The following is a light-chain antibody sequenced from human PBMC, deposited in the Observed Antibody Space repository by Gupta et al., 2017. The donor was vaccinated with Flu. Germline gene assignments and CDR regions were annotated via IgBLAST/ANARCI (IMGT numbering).Light chain of an antibody. V-gene: IGKV1-39*01. J-gene: IGKJ1*01. CDR2: AAS. CDR3: QQTYNTPWT. Sequence: PSSLSASVRDKVTITCRASQRVSSYLTWYQQRPGKAPNVLIYAASRLQSGVPSRFIGSGSGTDFTLTISGLQPEDSAIYYCQQTYNTPWTFGQGTKVEIK. CDR1: QRVSSY.